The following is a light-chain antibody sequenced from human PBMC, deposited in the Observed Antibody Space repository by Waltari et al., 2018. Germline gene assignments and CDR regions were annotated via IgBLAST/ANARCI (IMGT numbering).Light chain of an antibody. Sequence: QAVLTQPASLSASPGASASLTCTLRSDITVSSYKIYWYQQRPGSPPQFLLKYKPDSTIQLGSGIPSRFSRSKDTSANAFILLISGLQSEDEADYYCMILYNNAVVFGGGTNLTVL. V-gene: IGLV5-45*01. CDR2: YKPDSTI. J-gene: IGLJ3*02. CDR3: MILYNNAVV. CDR1: SDITVSSYK.